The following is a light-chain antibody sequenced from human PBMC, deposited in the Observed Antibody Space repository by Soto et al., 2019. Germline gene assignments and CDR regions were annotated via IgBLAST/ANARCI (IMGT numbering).Light chain of an antibody. CDR3: SSYTSNRTLV. CDR2: EVS. CDR1: SSDIGSYKY. V-gene: IGLV2-14*01. J-gene: IGLJ3*02. Sequence: QSALTQPASVSGSPGQSITISCTGSSSDIGSYKYVSWYQQHPGEVPKLMIYEVSNRPSGVSNRFSGSKSGNTASLTISGLQTDDEADYYCSSYTSNRTLVFGGGTKVTVL.